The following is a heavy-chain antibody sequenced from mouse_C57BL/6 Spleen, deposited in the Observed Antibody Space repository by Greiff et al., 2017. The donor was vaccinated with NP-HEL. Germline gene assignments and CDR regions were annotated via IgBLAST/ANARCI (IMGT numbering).Heavy chain of an antibody. Sequence: EVKLLESGPGLVKPSQTVFLTCTVTGISITTGNYRWSWIRQFPGNKLEWIGYIYYSGTITYNPSLTSRTTITRDTPKNQFFLEMNSLTAEDTATYYCARDGYYYGSSPYCWGQGTTLTVSS. J-gene: IGHJ2*01. V-gene: IGHV3-5*01. CDR1: GISITTGNYR. CDR3: ARDGYYYGSSPYC. D-gene: IGHD1-1*01. CDR2: IYYSGTI.